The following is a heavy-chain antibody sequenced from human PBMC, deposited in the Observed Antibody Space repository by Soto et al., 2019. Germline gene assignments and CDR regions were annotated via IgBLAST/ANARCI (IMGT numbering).Heavy chain of an antibody. J-gene: IGHJ4*02. CDR3: ARSIAVVTALDY. CDR2: INAGNGNT. V-gene: IGHV1-3*05. CDR1: GYTFTSYA. D-gene: IGHD2-21*02. Sequence: QVQLVQSGAEEKKPGASVKVSCKASGYTFTSYAMHWVRQAPGQRLEWMGWINAGNGNTKYSQKFQGRVTNTRDTSASTAYMQLRSLRSEDTAVYYCARSIAVVTALDYWGQGNLVTVSS.